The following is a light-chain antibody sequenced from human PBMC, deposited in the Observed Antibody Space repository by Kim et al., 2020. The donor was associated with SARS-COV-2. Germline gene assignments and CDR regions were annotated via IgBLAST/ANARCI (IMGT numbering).Light chain of an antibody. CDR2: GAS. Sequence: LYPGESATLSCRAPQGVRTYLAWYQQKPSQAPRVLIYGASTRATGIPARFSGSGYGTEFTLTISSLQSEDFAVYYCQQYYDWPLTFGGGTKVDIK. J-gene: IGKJ4*01. CDR3: QQYYDWPLT. V-gene: IGKV3-15*01. CDR1: QGVRTY.